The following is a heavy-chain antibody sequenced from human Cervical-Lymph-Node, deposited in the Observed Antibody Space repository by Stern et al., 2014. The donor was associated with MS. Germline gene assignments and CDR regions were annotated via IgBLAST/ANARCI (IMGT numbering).Heavy chain of an antibody. D-gene: IGHD6-13*01. CDR3: ALSSETSDRWYSLGYDL. CDR2: IFPVFGTP. J-gene: IGHJ5*02. CDR1: GGTFSKFP. Sequence: VQLVESGAEVTKPGSSVKVSCKASGGTFSKFPSSWVRQAPGTGLEWMGGIFPVFGTPTYAQEFRGRVTIPADVSTSTVYMELSSLRSDDTAVYYCALSSETSDRWYSLGYDLWGQGTLVTVSS. V-gene: IGHV1-69*01.